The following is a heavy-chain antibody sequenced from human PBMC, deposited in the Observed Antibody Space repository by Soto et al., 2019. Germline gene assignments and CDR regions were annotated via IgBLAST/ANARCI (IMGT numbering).Heavy chain of an antibody. CDR3: AREELSVPNYYYYGMDV. CDR2: IYYSGST. D-gene: IGHD3-16*02. Sequence: SETLSLTCTVSGGSISSGGYYWSWIRQHPGKGLEWIGYIYYSGSTYYNPSLKSRVTISVDTSKNQFSLKLSSVTAADTAVYYCAREELSVPNYYYYGMDVWGQGTTVTVSS. J-gene: IGHJ6*02. CDR1: GGSISSGGYY. V-gene: IGHV4-31*03.